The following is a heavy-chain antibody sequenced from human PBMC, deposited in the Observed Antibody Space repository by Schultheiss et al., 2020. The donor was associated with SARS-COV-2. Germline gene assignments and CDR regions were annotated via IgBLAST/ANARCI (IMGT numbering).Heavy chain of an antibody. CDR3: AREGGSGYHYYYYYMDV. J-gene: IGHJ6*03. CDR2: IHHSGST. D-gene: IGHD3-22*01. CDR1: GGSISSGNYY. V-gene: IGHV4-61*01. Sequence: SETLSLTCTVSGGSISSGNYYWIWIRQFPGKGLEWIGYIHHSGSTYYNPSLKSRVTISVDTSKNQFSLKLSSVTAADTAVYYCAREGGSGYHYYYYYMDVWGKGTTVTVSS.